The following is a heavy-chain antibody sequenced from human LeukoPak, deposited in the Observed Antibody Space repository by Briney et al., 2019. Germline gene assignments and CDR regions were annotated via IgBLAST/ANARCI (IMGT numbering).Heavy chain of an antibody. CDR2: ISSGVTII. Sequence: PGGSLRLSCAASGFTFSSYAMSWVRQAPGKGLEWVSFISSGVTIIYYADSVKGRFTISRDNAKNSLYLQMSSLRAEDTAVYYCARDLRDGQPLLYSGDAFDIWGQGTMVTVSS. J-gene: IGHJ3*02. CDR1: GFTFSSYA. CDR3: ARDLRDGQPLLYSGDAFDI. V-gene: IGHV3-48*04. D-gene: IGHD2-2*02.